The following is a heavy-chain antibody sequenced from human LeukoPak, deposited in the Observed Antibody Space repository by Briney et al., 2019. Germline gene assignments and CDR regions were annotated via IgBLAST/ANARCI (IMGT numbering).Heavy chain of an antibody. CDR1: GFTFSSYE. Sequence: GGSLRLSCAASGFTFSSYEMNWVRQAPGKGLEWVSYISSSGSTIYYADSVKGRFTISRDNAKNSLYLQMNSLRAEDTAVYNCARDKGTYYYDSSPEGYWGQGTLVTVSS. J-gene: IGHJ4*02. CDR2: ISSSGSTI. V-gene: IGHV3-48*03. CDR3: ARDKGTYYYDSSPEGY. D-gene: IGHD3-22*01.